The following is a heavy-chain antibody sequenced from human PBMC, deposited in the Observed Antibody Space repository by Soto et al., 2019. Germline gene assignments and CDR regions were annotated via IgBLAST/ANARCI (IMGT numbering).Heavy chain of an antibody. V-gene: IGHV4-59*01. J-gene: IGHJ4*02. CDR1: GDSMTYSY. CDR3: ASGVSYYYDSSGSYDY. Sequence: SETLSLTCTVSGDSMTYSYWSWIRQPPGEGLEWIGYIYYSGSTNYNPSLKSRVTISVDTSKNQFSLKLSSVTAADTAVYYCASGVSYYYDSSGSYDYWGQGTLVTVSS. D-gene: IGHD3-22*01. CDR2: IYYSGST.